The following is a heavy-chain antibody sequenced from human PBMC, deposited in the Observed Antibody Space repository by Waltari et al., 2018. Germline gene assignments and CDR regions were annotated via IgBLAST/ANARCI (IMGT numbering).Heavy chain of an antibody. V-gene: IGHV3-11*06. Sequence: QVQLQESGPGLVKPSQTLSLTCTVSAGYISSGDYYWSWIRQPPGKGLEWVSSISSSSSYIYYADSVKGRFTISRDNAKNSLYLQMNSLRAEDTAVYYCARGSSDIPFQHWGQGTLVTVSS. CDR3: ARGSSDIPFQH. CDR1: AGYISSGDYY. CDR2: ISSSSSYI. J-gene: IGHJ1*01. D-gene: IGHD6-25*01.